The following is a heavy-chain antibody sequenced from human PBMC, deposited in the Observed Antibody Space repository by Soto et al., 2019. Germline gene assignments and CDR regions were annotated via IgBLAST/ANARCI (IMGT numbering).Heavy chain of an antibody. J-gene: IGHJ4*02. CDR3: ASWLKTSGWYVLLEGSFDY. V-gene: IGHV3-7*01. CDR2: IKQDGSQK. CDR1: GFTFSSYW. Sequence: GGSLRLSCAASGFTFSSYWMSWVRQAPGKGLEWVANIKQDGSQKYYVDSVKGRFTISRDNAKNSLYLQMNSLRAEDTAVYYCASWLKTSGWYVLLEGSFDYWGQGTLVTVSS. D-gene: IGHD6-19*01.